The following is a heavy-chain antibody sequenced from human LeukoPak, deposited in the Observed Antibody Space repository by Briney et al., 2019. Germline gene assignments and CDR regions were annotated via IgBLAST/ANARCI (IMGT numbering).Heavy chain of an antibody. CDR3: AKGYYGDYLFDN. Sequence: GGSLRLSCAASGFTFSIYAMSWVRQAPGKGLEWVSVISGSGGSTYYADSVKGRFTISRDNSKNTRYLQMNSLRAEDTAVYHCAKGYYGDYLFDNWGQGTLVTVSS. J-gene: IGHJ4*02. CDR2: ISGSGGST. CDR1: GFTFSIYA. V-gene: IGHV3-23*01. D-gene: IGHD4-17*01.